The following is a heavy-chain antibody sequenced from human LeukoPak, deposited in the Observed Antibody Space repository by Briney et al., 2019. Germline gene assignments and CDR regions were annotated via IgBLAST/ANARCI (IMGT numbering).Heavy chain of an antibody. CDR1: GFTFSDYA. V-gene: IGHV3-23*01. J-gene: IGHJ4*02. D-gene: IGHD3-10*01. CDR2: ISISGDNT. CDR3: AKPGYYLGLVLQWGIFDY. Sequence: GGSLRLSCAASGFTFSDYAMSWVRQGPGKGLQWVSTISISGDNTYYADSVKGRFTISRDNSKNTLYLQMNILRAEDTGVYYCAKPGYYLGLVLQWGIFDYWGQGTLVTVSS.